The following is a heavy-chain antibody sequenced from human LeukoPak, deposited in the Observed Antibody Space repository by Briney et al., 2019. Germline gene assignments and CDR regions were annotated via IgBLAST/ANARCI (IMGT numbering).Heavy chain of an antibody. CDR2: IRSKAYGGTT. Sequence: GGSLRLSCTASGFTFGDYAMSWFRQAPEKGLEWVGFIRSKAYGGTTEYAASVKGRFTISRDDSKSIAYLQMNSLKTEDTAVYYCTRVEGITIFGVDYWGQGTLITVSS. CDR1: GFTFGDYA. CDR3: TRVEGITIFGVDY. D-gene: IGHD3-3*01. J-gene: IGHJ4*02. V-gene: IGHV3-49*03.